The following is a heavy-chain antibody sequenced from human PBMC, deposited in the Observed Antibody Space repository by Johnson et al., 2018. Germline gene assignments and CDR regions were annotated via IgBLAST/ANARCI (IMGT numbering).Heavy chain of an antibody. V-gene: IGHV4-59*01. CDR1: GGSISSYY. Sequence: QVQLQESGPGLVKPSETLSLTCTVSGGSISSYYWSWIRQPPGKGLEWIGYIYYSGSTNYNPFLQSRVTIPVDTSKDPFSLLLTSVTAADPAGYYCAGYSCGGDCSPYYYDSDDWGKVTTVTVSS. J-gene: IGHJ6*03. CDR3: AGYSCGGDCSPYYYDSDD. CDR2: IYYSGST. D-gene: IGHD2-21*02.